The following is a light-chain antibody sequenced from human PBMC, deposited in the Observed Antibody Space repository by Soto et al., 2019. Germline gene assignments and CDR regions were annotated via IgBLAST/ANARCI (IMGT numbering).Light chain of an antibody. CDR2: DAS. CDR1: QGISRW. CDR3: QQSYSTPRA. Sequence: DIQMTQSPSTLSASLGDRVTITCRASQGISRWLAWYQQRPGKAPKLLIYDASTLQSGVPSRFSGSGSGTDFTLTISSLQPEDFATYYCQQSYSTPRAFGQGTRLEIK. V-gene: IGKV1-39*01. J-gene: IGKJ5*01.